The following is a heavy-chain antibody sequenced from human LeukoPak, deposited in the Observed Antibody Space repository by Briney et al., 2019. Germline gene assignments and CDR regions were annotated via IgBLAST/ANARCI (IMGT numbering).Heavy chain of an antibody. CDR1: GGSISSDNW. Sequence: SGTLSLTCAVSGGSISSDNWWSWVRQPPGKGLEWIGEIYHHGNTNYSPSLKSRVTIPVDKSKNHFSLKLNSVTAADTAVYYCARAGPSYGYFDLWGRGTLVTVSS. CDR2: IYHHGNT. D-gene: IGHD5-18*01. J-gene: IGHJ2*01. CDR3: ARAGPSYGYFDL. V-gene: IGHV4-4*02.